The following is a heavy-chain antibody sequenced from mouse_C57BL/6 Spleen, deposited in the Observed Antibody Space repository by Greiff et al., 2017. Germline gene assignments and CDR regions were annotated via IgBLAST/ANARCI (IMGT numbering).Heavy chain of an antibody. J-gene: IGHJ3*01. CDR3: APDYGSRGAY. D-gene: IGHD1-1*01. CDR2: IYPSDSET. Sequence: QVQLQQPGAELVRPGSSVKLSCKASGYTFTSYWMDWVKQRPGQGLEWIGNIYPSDSETHYNQKFKDKATLTVDKSSSTAYMPLSSLTSEDSAVYYGAPDYGSRGAYWGQGTLVTVSA. V-gene: IGHV1-61*01. CDR1: GYTFTSYW.